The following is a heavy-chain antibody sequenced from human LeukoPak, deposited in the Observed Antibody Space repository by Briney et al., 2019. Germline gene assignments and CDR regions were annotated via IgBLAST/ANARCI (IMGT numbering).Heavy chain of an antibody. CDR2: ISDSGGTT. J-gene: IGHJ4*02. CDR3: AKDRRRFWSGYLDY. D-gene: IGHD3-3*01. V-gene: IGHV3-23*01. Sequence: PGGSLRLSCATSGFSLSNYAMSWVRQAPGKGLEWVSGISDSGGTTYYADSVKGRFTISRDNSKNTLYLQMNSLTAEDTAVYYCAKDRRRFWSGYLDYWGQGALVTVSS. CDR1: GFSLSNYA.